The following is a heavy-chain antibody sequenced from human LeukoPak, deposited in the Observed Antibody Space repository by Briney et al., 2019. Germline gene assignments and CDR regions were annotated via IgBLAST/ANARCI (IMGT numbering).Heavy chain of an antibody. D-gene: IGHD5-18*01. J-gene: IGHJ4*02. CDR3: ARDLTDTAMFDY. CDR1: GFTFSSYA. Sequence: GRSLRLSCAASGFTFSSYAMHWVRQAPGKGLEWVAVISYDGSNKYYADSVKGRFTISRDNSKNTLYLQMNSLRAEDTAVYYCARDLTDTAMFDYWGQGTLVTVSS. V-gene: IGHV3-30-3*01. CDR2: ISYDGSNK.